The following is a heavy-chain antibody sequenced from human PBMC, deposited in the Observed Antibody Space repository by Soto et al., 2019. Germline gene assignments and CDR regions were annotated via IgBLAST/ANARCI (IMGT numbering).Heavy chain of an antibody. CDR2: IKQDGSEK. V-gene: IGHV3-7*03. J-gene: IGHJ4*02. CDR1: GFTFSSYL. D-gene: IGHD3-3*01. CDR3: ARDPPLRFLEWLHDY. Sequence: GGSRRLSCAASGFTFSSYLMSWVRQAPGKGLEWVANIKQDGSEKYYVDSVKGRFTISRDNAKNSLYLQMNSLRAEDTAVYYCARDPPLRFLEWLHDYWGQGTLVTVSS.